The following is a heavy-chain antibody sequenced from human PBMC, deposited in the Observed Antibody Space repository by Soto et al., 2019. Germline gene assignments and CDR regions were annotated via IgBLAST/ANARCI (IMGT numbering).Heavy chain of an antibody. D-gene: IGHD2-15*01. J-gene: IGHJ5*02. CDR1: GYTFTRYT. CDR2: INPDNGNT. Sequence: QLVQSGAELKKPGASVKISCKASGYTFTRYTMKWVRQAPGQRLEWMGWINPDNGNTKSSQQFQERVIITRDTSASTAYMDLSSLRSDGTAVYYCARGIATGQLDPWGQGALVTVSS. V-gene: IGHV1-3*01. CDR3: ARGIATGQLDP.